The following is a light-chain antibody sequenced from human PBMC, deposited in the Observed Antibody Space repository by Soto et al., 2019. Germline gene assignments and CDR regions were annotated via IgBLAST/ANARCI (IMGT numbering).Light chain of an antibody. J-gene: IGLJ3*02. V-gene: IGLV2-23*01. CDR1: SSDVGCYNL. CDR3: CSYAGSPSSNWV. CDR2: EGS. Sequence: QSALTQPASVSGSPGQSITISCTGTSSDVGCYNLVSWYQQHPGKAPKLMIYEGSKRPPGVSNRFSGSKSGNKASLTISGLQSEDEDDYYCCSYAGSPSSNWVFGGGSKLTVL.